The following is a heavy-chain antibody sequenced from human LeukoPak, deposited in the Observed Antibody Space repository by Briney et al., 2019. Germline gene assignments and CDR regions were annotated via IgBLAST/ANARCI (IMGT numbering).Heavy chain of an antibody. D-gene: IGHD3-10*01. CDR3: VSLKVSTVRDSFDL. Sequence: LAGGSLTLSCAPSGFAFNIYWMTWVRQAPGEGREWVANLKKDGRDKNYVDSVRCRFTVSRDNAKTSLYLQMNRLRADDTAVYYCVSLKVSTVRDSFDLWGRGRMVTVSS. CDR2: LKKDGRDK. V-gene: IGHV3-7*01. CDR1: GFAFNIYW. J-gene: IGHJ3*01.